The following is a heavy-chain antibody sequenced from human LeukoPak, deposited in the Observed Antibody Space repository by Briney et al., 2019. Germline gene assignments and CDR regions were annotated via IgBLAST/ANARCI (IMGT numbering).Heavy chain of an antibody. CDR2: INPSGGST. CDR3: ARDRITIFGVVPGP. CDR1: GYTFTSYY. V-gene: IGHV1-46*01. J-gene: IGHJ5*02. Sequence: ASVKVSCKASGYTFTSYYMHWVRQAPGQGLEWMGIINPSGGSTSYAQKLQGRVTMTTDTSTSTAYMELRSLRSDDTAVYYCARDRITIFGVVPGPWGQGTLVTVSS. D-gene: IGHD3-3*01.